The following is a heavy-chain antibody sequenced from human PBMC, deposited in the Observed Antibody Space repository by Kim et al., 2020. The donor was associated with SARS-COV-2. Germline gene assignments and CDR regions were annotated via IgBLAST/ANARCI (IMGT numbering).Heavy chain of an antibody. J-gene: IGHJ4*02. D-gene: IGHD5-18*01. Sequence: NPPPKSRVTITVDTSKNQFSLKLSSGPAADTAVYYCASGGYSYEKYYFDYWGQGTLVTVSS. V-gene: IGHV4-59*09. CDR3: ASGGYSYEKYYFDY.